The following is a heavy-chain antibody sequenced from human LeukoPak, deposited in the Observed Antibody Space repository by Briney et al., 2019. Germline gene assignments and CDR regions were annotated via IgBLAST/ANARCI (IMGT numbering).Heavy chain of an antibody. J-gene: IGHJ4*02. CDR3: ARDRREYYYDSSGNLGGYFDY. CDR1: GYTFTSYG. V-gene: IGHV1-18*01. CDR2: ISAYNGNT. Sequence: ASVKVSCKASGYTFTSYGISWVRQAPGQGLEWMGWISAYNGNTNYAQKLQGRVTMTTDTSTSTAYMELRSLRSDDTAVYYCARDRREYYYDSSGNLGGYFDYWGQGTLVTVSS. D-gene: IGHD3-22*01.